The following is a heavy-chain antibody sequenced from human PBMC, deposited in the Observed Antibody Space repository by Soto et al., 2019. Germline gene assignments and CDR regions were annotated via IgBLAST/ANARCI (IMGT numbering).Heavy chain of an antibody. CDR1: GGSISSSSYY. V-gene: IGHV4-39*01. J-gene: IGHJ6*02. CDR3: ARPYYYYGMDV. CDR2: IHYNGNT. Sequence: SETLSLTCTVSGGSISSSSYYWGWIRQPPGRGLEWIGTIHYNGNTYYNPTLKSRVTVFLDTSKNQFSLKLDSVTAADTAVYYCARPYYYYGMDVWGQGTTVTVSS.